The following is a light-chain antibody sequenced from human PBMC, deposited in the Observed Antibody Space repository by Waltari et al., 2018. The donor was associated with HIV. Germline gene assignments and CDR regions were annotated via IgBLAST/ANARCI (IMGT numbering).Light chain of an antibody. J-gene: IGLJ2*01. V-gene: IGLV2-14*01. CDR2: EVS. CDR3: SSYTSSSTTV. Sequence: TISCTGTSSDVGGYNYVSWYQQHPGKAPKLMIYEVSNRPSGVSNRFSGSKSGNTASLTISGLQAEDEADYYCSSYTSSSTTVFGGGTKLTVL. CDR1: SSDVGGYNY.